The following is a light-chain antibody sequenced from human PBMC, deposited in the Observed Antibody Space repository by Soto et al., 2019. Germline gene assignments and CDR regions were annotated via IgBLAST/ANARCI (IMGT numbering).Light chain of an antibody. CDR2: EVS. CDR3: SSYATSGTPV. J-gene: IGLJ3*02. Sequence: QSALTQPASVSGSPGQTITISCTGTSSDVGGYNYLSWYQQHPGKAPKVMIYEVSNRPSGVSNRVSGSKSGNTASLTISGLQAEDEADYFCSSYATSGTPVFGGGTKLNVL. CDR1: SSDVGGYNY. V-gene: IGLV2-14*01.